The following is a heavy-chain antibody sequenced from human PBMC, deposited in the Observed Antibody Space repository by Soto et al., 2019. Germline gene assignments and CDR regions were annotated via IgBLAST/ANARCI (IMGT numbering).Heavy chain of an antibody. V-gene: IGHV5-51*01. CDR1: GYIFTSYW. CDR3: ARHGQQLETYYYYYGMDV. Sequence: VESLKISCKGSGYIFTSYWICWVLQRPVEVLEWMGIIYPGDSDTRYSPSFQGQVTISADKSISTAYLQWSSLKASDTAMYYCARHGQQLETYYYYYGMDVWGQGTTVTVS. D-gene: IGHD6-13*01. CDR2: IYPGDSDT. J-gene: IGHJ6*02.